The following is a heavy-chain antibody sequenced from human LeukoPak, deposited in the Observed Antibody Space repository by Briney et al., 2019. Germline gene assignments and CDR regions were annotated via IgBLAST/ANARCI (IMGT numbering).Heavy chain of an antibody. V-gene: IGHV4-34*01. CDR3: ARARNYYDSSDYYYEGDAFDI. CDR1: GGSFSGYY. Sequence: SETLSLTCAVYGGSFSGYYWSWIRQPPGKGLEWIGEINHSGSTNYNPSLKSRVTISVDTSKNQFSLKLSSVTAADTAVYYCARARNYYDSSDYYYEGDAFDIWGQGTMVAVSS. CDR2: INHSGST. J-gene: IGHJ3*02. D-gene: IGHD3-22*01.